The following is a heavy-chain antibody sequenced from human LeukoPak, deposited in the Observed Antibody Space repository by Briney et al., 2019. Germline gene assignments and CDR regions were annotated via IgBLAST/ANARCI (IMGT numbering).Heavy chain of an antibody. V-gene: IGHV1-46*01. CDR2: INPSGGST. CDR3: ARAAAEVVGVPGAIGFGWLRRDYYYMDV. CDR1: GYTFTSYY. J-gene: IGHJ6*03. Sequence: ASVKVSCKASGYTFTSYYMHWVRQAPGEGREWMGIINPSGGSTSYAQKFQGRVTMTRDMSTSTVYMELSSLRSEDTAVYYCARAAAEVVGVPGAIGFGWLRRDYYYMDVWGKGTTVTVSS. D-gene: IGHD2-2*02.